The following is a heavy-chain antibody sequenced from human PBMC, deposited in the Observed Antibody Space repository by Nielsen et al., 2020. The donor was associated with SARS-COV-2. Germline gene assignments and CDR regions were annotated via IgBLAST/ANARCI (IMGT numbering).Heavy chain of an antibody. CDR3: ARGWGDYYYYYGMDV. J-gene: IGHJ6*02. V-gene: IGHV3-30*04. D-gene: IGHD2-21*02. Sequence: SLKISCAASGFSISNYALHWVRQAPGKGLEWVAMISYEGSYKYYADSVKGRFTISRDNAKNSLYLQMNSLRAEDTALYHCARGWGDYYYYYGMDVWGQGTTVTVSS. CDR2: ISYEGSYK. CDR1: GFSISNYA.